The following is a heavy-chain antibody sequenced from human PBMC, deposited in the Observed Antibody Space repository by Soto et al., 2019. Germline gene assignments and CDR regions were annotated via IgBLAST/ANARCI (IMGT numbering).Heavy chain of an antibody. CDR3: AIPEGYSSSSGYYYYGMDV. V-gene: IGHV1-69*06. Sequence: QVQLVQSGAEVKKPGSSVKVSCKASGGTFSSYAISWVRQAPGQGLEWMGGIIPIFGTANYAQKFQGRVTITADKSTSTAYMELSSLRSEDTAVYYCAIPEGYSSSSGYYYYGMDVWGQGTTVTVSS. CDR1: GGTFSSYA. D-gene: IGHD6-6*01. CDR2: IIPIFGTA. J-gene: IGHJ6*02.